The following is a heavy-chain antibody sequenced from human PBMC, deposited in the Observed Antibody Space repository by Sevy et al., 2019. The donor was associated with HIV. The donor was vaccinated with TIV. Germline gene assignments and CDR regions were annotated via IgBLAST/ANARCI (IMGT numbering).Heavy chain of an antibody. V-gene: IGHV3-53*01. CDR3: VAFRDLDY. CDR1: GFSVSNNY. Sequence: GGSLRLSCAASGFSVSNNYMSWVRQAPGKGLEWVSTIYSGDTTHYADSVKGRFTISRDSFRNTLYLQMNSLRVEDTAIYYCVAFRDLDYWGQGTLVTVSS. CDR2: IYSGDTT. J-gene: IGHJ4*02.